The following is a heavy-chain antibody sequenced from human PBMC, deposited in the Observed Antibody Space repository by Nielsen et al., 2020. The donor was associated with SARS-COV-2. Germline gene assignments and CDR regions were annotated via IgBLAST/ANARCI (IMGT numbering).Heavy chain of an antibody. CDR2: ISSSSSYI. D-gene: IGHD2-8*01. Sequence: WIRQPPGKGLEWVSSISSSSSYIYYADSVKGRFTISSDNAKNSLYLQMNSLRAEDTAVYYCAGHPYCTNGVCYKYGMDVWGQGTTVTVSS. CDR3: AGHPYCTNGVCYKYGMDV. V-gene: IGHV3-21*01. J-gene: IGHJ6*02.